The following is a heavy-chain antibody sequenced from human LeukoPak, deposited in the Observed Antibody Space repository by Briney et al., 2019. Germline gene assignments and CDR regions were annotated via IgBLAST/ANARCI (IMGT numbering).Heavy chain of an antibody. J-gene: IGHJ4*02. V-gene: IGHV3-74*01. Sequence: GGSLRLSCAASGFTFSSYWMHWVRHAPGKGPVWVSRINSDGSSTSYADSVKGRFTISRDNAKNTLYLQMNSLRAEDTALYYCARGSDYATTDYWGQGTLVTVSS. CDR1: GFTFSSYW. D-gene: IGHD4-17*01. CDR3: ARGSDYATTDY. CDR2: INSDGSST.